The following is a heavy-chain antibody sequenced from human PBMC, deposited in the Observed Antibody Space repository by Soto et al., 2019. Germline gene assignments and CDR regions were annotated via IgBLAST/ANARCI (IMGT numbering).Heavy chain of an antibody. CDR2: IYYSGST. CDR1: GGSISSGGCY. Sequence: PSETLSLTCTVSGGSISSGGCYWSWIRQHPGKGLEWIGYIYYSGSTYYNPSLKSRVTISVDTSKNQFSLKLSSVTAADTAVYYCARAVCSRTSRNNYSYYGMDVWGKGTTVTVSS. D-gene: IGHD2-2*01. CDR3: ARAVCSRTSRNNYSYYGMDV. J-gene: IGHJ6*04. V-gene: IGHV4-31*03.